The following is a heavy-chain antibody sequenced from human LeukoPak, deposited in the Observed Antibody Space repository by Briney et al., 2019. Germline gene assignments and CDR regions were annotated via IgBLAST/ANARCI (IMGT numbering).Heavy chain of an antibody. CDR2: ISYDGSNK. V-gene: IGHV3-30-3*01. Sequence: GGSRRLSCAASGFTFSSYAMHWVRQAPDKGLEWVAVISYDGSNKYYADSVKGRFTISRDNSKNTLYLQMNSLRAEDTAVYYCARDPSIAVAGDDAFDIWGQGTMVTVSS. CDR1: GFTFSSYA. J-gene: IGHJ3*02. D-gene: IGHD6-19*01. CDR3: ARDPSIAVAGDDAFDI.